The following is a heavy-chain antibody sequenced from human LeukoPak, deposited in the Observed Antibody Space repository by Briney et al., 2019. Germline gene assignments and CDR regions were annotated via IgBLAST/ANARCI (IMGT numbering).Heavy chain of an antibody. CDR2: INHSGST. CDR1: GGSFSGYY. Sequence: PSETLSLTCAVYGGSFSGYYWSWIRQPPGKGLEWIGEINHSGSTNYNPSLKSRVTISVDTSKNQFSLKLSSVTAADTAVYYCARDPGYCSGGSCYLFDYWGQGTLVTVSS. CDR3: ARDPGYCSGGSCYLFDY. J-gene: IGHJ4*02. D-gene: IGHD2-15*01. V-gene: IGHV4-34*01.